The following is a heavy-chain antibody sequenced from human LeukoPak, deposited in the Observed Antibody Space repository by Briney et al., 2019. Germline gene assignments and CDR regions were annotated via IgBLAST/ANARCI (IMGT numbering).Heavy chain of an antibody. CDR2: INWNGGST. CDR1: GFTFDDYG. V-gene: IGHV3-20*04. D-gene: IGHD3-10*01. CDR3: ARASITMARGELVFYFDY. Sequence: SGGSLRLSCAASGFTFDDYGMSWVRQAPGKGLEWVSGINWNGGSTGYADSVKGRFTISRDNAKNSLYLQMNSLRAEDTALYYCARASITMARGELVFYFDYWGQGTLVTVSS. J-gene: IGHJ4*02.